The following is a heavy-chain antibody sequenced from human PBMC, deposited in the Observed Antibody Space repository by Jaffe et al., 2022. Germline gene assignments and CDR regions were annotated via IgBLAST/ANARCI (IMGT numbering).Heavy chain of an antibody. CDR1: GYTFTSYA. V-gene: IGHV1-3*01. CDR3: ARDSGSSSWYWIWFDP. D-gene: IGHD6-13*01. Sequence: QVQLVQSGAEVKKPGASVKVSCKASGYTFTSYAMHWVRQAPGQRLEWMGWINAGNGNTKYSQKFQGRVTITRDTSASTAYMELSSLRSEDTAVYYCARDSGSSSWYWIWFDPWGQGTLVTVSS. CDR2: INAGNGNT. J-gene: IGHJ5*02.